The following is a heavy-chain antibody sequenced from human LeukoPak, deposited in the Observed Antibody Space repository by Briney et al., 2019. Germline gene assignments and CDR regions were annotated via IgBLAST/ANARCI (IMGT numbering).Heavy chain of an antibody. D-gene: IGHD5-18*01. Sequence: PGRSLRLSCAASGLTVSSNYMTWVSQAPGKGLEWVSVIYSGGSTYYADSVKGRFTISRDNSKNTLYLQMNSPRAEDTAVYYCARERRNTAMVTALDYWGQGTLVTVSS. J-gene: IGHJ4*02. CDR1: GLTVSSNY. CDR2: IYSGGST. V-gene: IGHV3-53*01. CDR3: ARERRNTAMVTALDY.